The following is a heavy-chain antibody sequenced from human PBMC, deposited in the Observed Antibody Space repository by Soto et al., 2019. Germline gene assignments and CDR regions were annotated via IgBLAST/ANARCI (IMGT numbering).Heavy chain of an antibody. CDR3: ARGLNVYYFYY. Sequence: ASVKVSCKASGYTFTDYSIHWVRQAPGQRLEWMGWINAGNGNTKYSQKFQGRVTITRDTSASTAYMEPSSLRSEDTAVYYCARGLNVYYFYYWGQGSLVTVSS. CDR1: GYTFTDYS. CDR2: INAGNGNT. V-gene: IGHV1-3*01. D-gene: IGHD3-16*01. J-gene: IGHJ4*02.